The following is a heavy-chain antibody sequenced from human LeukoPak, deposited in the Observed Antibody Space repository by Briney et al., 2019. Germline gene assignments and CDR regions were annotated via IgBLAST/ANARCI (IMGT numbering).Heavy chain of an antibody. J-gene: IGHJ6*03. V-gene: IGHV3-23*01. CDR2: ISGSGGST. CDR1: GFTFSSYA. D-gene: IGHD2-15*01. Sequence: GGSLRLSCAASGFTFSSYAMSWVRQAPGKGLEWVSAISGSGGSTYYADSAKGRFTISRDNSKNTLYLQMNSLRAEDTAVYYCAKGGGCSGGSCYTHYYYYYMDVWGKGTTVTVSS. CDR3: AKGGGCSGGSCYTHYYYYYMDV.